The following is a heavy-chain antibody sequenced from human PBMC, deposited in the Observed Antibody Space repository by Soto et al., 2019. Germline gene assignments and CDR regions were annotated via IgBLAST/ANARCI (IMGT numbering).Heavy chain of an antibody. Sequence: EVQLVESGGGLVQPGGSLRLSCAASGFTFSSYWMHWVRQAPGKGLVWVSRINSDGSSTSYADSVKGRFTISRDNAKNTLYLQMNSLRAEDTAVYYCARMEATVRPQWDFDYWGQGTLVTVSS. CDR1: GFTFSSYW. V-gene: IGHV3-74*01. CDR3: ARMEATVRPQWDFDY. CDR2: INSDGSST. D-gene: IGHD4-17*01. J-gene: IGHJ4*02.